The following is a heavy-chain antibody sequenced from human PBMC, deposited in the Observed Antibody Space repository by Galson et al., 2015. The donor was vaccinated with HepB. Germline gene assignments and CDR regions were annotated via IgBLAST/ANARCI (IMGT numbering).Heavy chain of an antibody. D-gene: IGHD6-13*01. Sequence: SLRLSCAASGFTFSDYYMSWIRQAPGKGLEWVSYISSSSSYTNYADSVKGRFTISRDNAKNSLYLQMNSLRAEDTAVYYCARDQGQQLVDLDPWGQGTLVTVSS. CDR2: ISSSSSYT. CDR3: ARDQGQQLVDLDP. J-gene: IGHJ5*02. V-gene: IGHV3-11*06. CDR1: GFTFSDYY.